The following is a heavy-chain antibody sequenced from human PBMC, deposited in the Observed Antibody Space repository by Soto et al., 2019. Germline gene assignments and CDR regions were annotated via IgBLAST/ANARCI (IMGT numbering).Heavy chain of an antibody. D-gene: IGHD3-10*01. CDR2: INHSGST. J-gene: IGHJ4*02. Sequence: QVQLQQWGAGLLKPSETLSLTCAVYGGSFSGYYWSWIRQPPGKGLEWIGEINHSGSTNYNPSLKSRVTISVDTSKNQFSLKLSSVTAADTAVYYCARGLGFGESIDYWGQGTLVTVSS. CDR3: ARGLGFGESIDY. V-gene: IGHV4-34*01. CDR1: GGSFSGYY.